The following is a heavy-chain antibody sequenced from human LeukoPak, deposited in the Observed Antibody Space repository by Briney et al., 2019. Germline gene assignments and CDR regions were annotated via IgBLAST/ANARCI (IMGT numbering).Heavy chain of an antibody. D-gene: IGHD3-9*01. CDR3: ARQGTDYDILTGYYSFDY. CDR2: IYHSGRT. Sequence: PSQTLSLTCAVSGGSISSDNWWSWVRQSPGKGLEWIGEIYHSGRTNYNPSLKSRVTISIDTSKNQFSLKLNSLTAADTAVYYCARQGTDYDILTGYYSFDYWGQGTLVTVSS. CDR1: GGSISSDNW. V-gene: IGHV4-4*02. J-gene: IGHJ4*02.